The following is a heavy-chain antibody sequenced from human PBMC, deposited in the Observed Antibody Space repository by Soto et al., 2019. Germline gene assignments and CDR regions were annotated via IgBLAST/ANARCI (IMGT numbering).Heavy chain of an antibody. V-gene: IGHV1-69*13. CDR3: ARDQFYYDSSGRDYYYYGMDV. CDR1: GGTFSSYA. D-gene: IGHD3-22*01. J-gene: IGHJ6*02. Sequence: SVKVSCKASGGTFSSYAISWVRQAPGQGLEWMGGIIPIFGTANYAQKFQGRVTITADESTSTAYMELSSLRSEDTAVYYCARDQFYYDSSGRDYYYYGMDVWGQGTTVPAS. CDR2: IIPIFGTA.